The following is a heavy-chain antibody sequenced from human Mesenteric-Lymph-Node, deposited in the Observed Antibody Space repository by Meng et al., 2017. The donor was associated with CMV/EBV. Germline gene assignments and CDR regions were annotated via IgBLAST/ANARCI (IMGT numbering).Heavy chain of an antibody. CDR2: IKQDGSEK. D-gene: IGHD6-13*01. J-gene: IGHJ1*01. CDR1: GFTFSNYE. CDR3: GAGAAAAH. Sequence: GESLKISCAASGFTFSNYEMNWVRQAPGKGLEWVANIKQDGSEKYYVDSVKGRFTISRDNDKKSLYLQMNSLRAEDTAVYHCGAGAAAAHWGQGTLVTVSS. V-gene: IGHV3-7*01.